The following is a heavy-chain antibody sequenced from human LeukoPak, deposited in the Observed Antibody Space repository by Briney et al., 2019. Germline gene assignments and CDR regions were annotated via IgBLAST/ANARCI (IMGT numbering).Heavy chain of an antibody. CDR2: IYPGDSDT. J-gene: IGHJ6*03. Sequence: GGSLQISCKGSGYRFTSYWSGGGRQLPGKGLEGMGMIYPGDSDTRYSPSFHGQVTISADQSISTAYLQWSSLKPSDTAMYYSARLVDNIVVVPAAMPHYYYYMDVWGKGTTVTVSS. D-gene: IGHD2-2*01. V-gene: IGHV5-51*01. CDR1: GYRFTSYW. CDR3: ARLVDNIVVVPAAMPHYYYYMDV.